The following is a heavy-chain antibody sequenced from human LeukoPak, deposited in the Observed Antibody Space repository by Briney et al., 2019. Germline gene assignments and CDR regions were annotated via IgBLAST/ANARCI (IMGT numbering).Heavy chain of an antibody. V-gene: IGHV3-21*01. Sequence: GGSLRLSCAASGFTFSSYSMNWVRQAPGKGLEWVSSISSSSSYIYYADSVKGRFTISRDNAKNSLYLQMNSLRTEDTAVYYCARAIVGAISDAFDIWGQGTMVTVSS. CDR3: ARAIVGAISDAFDI. CDR1: GFTFSSYS. CDR2: ISSSSSYI. D-gene: IGHD1-26*01. J-gene: IGHJ3*02.